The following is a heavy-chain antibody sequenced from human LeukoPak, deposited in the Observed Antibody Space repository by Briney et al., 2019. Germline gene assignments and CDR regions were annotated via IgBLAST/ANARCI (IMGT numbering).Heavy chain of an antibody. CDR1: GFTFSDYY. D-gene: IGHD3-22*01. CDR2: ISSSGSTI. Sequence: GGSLRLSCAASGFTFSDYYMSWIRQAPGKGLEGVSYISSSGSTIYYADSVKGRFTISRDNAKNSLYLQMNSLRAEDTAVYYCARAVNYYDSSGYNDYWGQGTLVTVSS. J-gene: IGHJ4*02. V-gene: IGHV3-11*01. CDR3: ARAVNYYDSSGYNDY.